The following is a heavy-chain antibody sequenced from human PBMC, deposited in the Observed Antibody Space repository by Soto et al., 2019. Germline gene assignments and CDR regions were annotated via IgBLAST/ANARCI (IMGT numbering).Heavy chain of an antibody. CDR1: GYTFTSYD. CDR3: AASRGGSSWLYYYYYYGMDV. CDR2: MNPNSGNT. D-gene: IGHD6-13*01. Sequence: ASVKVSCKASGYTFTSYDINWVRQATGQGLEWMGWMNPNSGNTGYAQKFQGRVTMTRNTSISTAYMELSSLRSEDTAVYYCAASRGGSSWLYYYYYYGMDVWGQGTRVTVSS. J-gene: IGHJ6*02. V-gene: IGHV1-8*01.